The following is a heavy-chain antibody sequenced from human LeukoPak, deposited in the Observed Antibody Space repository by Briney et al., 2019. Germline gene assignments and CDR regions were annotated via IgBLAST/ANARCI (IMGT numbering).Heavy chain of an antibody. D-gene: IGHD3-10*02. CDR3: TRDAYMLGKY. CDR2: ISGSGGST. CDR1: GFTFSSYG. J-gene: IGHJ4*02. Sequence: PGGTLRLSCAASGFTFSSYGMSWVRQAPGKGLEWVSAISGSGGSTYYADSVKGRFTISRDNSKNTLYLQMNSLKTEDTAVYYCTRDAYMLGKYWGQGTLVTVSS. V-gene: IGHV3-23*01.